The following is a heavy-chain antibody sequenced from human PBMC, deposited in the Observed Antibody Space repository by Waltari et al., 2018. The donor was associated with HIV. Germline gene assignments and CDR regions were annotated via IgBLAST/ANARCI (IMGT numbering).Heavy chain of an antibody. V-gene: IGHV3-33*01. CDR2: IWHDGSKK. Sequence: QVQLVESGGGVVRPGRSLRLSCAASGFSVSRYGMHWVRRAPGKGLEWVAVIWHDGSKKYYAGSVKGRFTVSRDTSKNTLYLEMNRLRAEDTAVYHCARDPGTLLIAVAGAFDYWGPGIPVTVSS. J-gene: IGHJ4*02. CDR3: ARDPGTLLIAVAGAFDY. CDR1: GFSVSRYG. D-gene: IGHD6-19*01.